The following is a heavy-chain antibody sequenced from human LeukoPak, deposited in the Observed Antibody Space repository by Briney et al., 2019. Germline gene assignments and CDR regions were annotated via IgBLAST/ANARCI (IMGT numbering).Heavy chain of an antibody. Sequence: GGPLRLPCAASGFPLSGYSMNWVRQAPGKGLEWVSSISSTTNYIYYADSVKGRFTISRDNARNSPYLQMNSLRAEDTAVYYCARVGYCSSSTCRNYFDYWGQGTLVTVSS. J-gene: IGHJ4*02. D-gene: IGHD2-2*01. V-gene: IGHV3-21*01. CDR2: ISSTTNYI. CDR1: GFPLSGYS. CDR3: ARVGYCSSSTCRNYFDY.